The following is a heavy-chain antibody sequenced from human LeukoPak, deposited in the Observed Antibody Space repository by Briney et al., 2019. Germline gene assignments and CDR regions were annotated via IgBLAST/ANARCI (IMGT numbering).Heavy chain of an antibody. J-gene: IGHJ4*02. CDR3: ARAVTAVRTNDY. V-gene: IGHV3-21*01. Sequence: GGSLRPSCAASGFTFSSYSMNWVRQAPGKGLEWVSSISSSSSYIYYADSVKGRFTISRDNAKNSLYLQMNSLRAEDTAVYYCARAVTAVRTNDYWGQGTLVTVSS. D-gene: IGHD2-21*02. CDR2: ISSSSSYI. CDR1: GFTFSSYS.